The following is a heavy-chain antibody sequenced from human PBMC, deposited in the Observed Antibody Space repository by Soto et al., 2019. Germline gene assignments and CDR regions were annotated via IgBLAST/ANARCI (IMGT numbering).Heavy chain of an antibody. CDR2: IAVGSGYT. CDR1: VGTFSSYA. J-gene: IGHJ4*02. Sequence: GASVKVSCKASVGTFSSYAISRVRQASGQRLEWIGWIAVGSGYTNYAQRFQDRVTLTRDMSTATTYMELSRLTSEDTAIYYCAADATAWQQMVPSDYWGQGTLVTVSS. D-gene: IGHD2-8*01. V-gene: IGHV1-58*02. CDR3: AADATAWQQMVPSDY.